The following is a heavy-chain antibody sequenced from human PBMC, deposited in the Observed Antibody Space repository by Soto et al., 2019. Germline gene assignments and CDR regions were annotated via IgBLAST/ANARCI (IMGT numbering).Heavy chain of an antibody. CDR3: STSGSGWYGVDFDV. CDR2: ISSSGSFT. CDR1: GFSFNSYT. D-gene: IGHD6-19*01. V-gene: IGHV3-21*01. Sequence: GGSLRLSCAASGFSFNSYTMNWLRQAPGKGLEWVSSISSSGSFTDYADSVRGRFTISRDNAKNSLYLQMTSLSAEDTAVYYCSTSGSGWYGVDFDVWGQGTKVTVSS. J-gene: IGHJ3*01.